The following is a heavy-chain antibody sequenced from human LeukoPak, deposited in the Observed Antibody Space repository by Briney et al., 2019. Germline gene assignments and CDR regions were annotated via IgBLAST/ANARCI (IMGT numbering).Heavy chain of an antibody. CDR3: ARGPGGAAGVYFDY. CDR1: GYSIRSGYY. CDR2: IYHSGNT. J-gene: IGHJ4*02. D-gene: IGHD2-15*01. V-gene: IGHV4-38-2*02. Sequence: PSETLSLTCTVSGYSIRSGYYWGWIRQPPGKEMEWIGSIYHSGNTYYNPSLKSRVIMSVDTSKNQFSLKLSSVTAADTAVYYCARGPGGAAGVYFDYWGKGTLVAVSS.